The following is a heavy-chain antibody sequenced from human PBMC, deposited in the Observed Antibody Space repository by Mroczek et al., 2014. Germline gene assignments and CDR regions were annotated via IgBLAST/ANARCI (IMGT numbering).Heavy chain of an antibody. V-gene: IGHV1-2*02. Sequence: QVQLQQSGAEVKKPGASVKVSCKASGYTFTGYYMHWVRQAPGQGLEWMGWINPNSGGTNYAQKFQGRVTMTRDTSISTAYMELSRLRSDDTAVYYCARGDWGLDDYGDYFDYWGQGTLVTVSS. D-gene: IGHD4-17*01. CDR2: INPNSGGT. CDR1: GYTFTGYY. J-gene: IGHJ4*02. CDR3: ARGDWGLDDYGDYFDY.